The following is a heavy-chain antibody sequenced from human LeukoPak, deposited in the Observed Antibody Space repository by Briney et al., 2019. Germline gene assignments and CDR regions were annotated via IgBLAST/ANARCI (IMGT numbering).Heavy chain of an antibody. Sequence: GGSLRLSCAASGFTFSSYAMSWVRQAPGKGLEWVSAISGSGGSTYYADSVEGRFTISRDNSKNTLYLQMNSLRAEDTAVYYCAKGSHDSSGYSRFDPWGQGTLDTVSS. V-gene: IGHV3-23*01. CDR2: ISGSGGST. CDR3: AKGSHDSSGYSRFDP. J-gene: IGHJ5*02. D-gene: IGHD3-22*01. CDR1: GFTFSSYA.